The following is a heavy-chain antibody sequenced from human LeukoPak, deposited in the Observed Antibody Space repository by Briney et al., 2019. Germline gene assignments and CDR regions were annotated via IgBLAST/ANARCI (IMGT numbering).Heavy chain of an antibody. J-gene: IGHJ3*02. CDR3: ATTSKYIGSGRDDSFDI. D-gene: IGHD3-10*01. CDR2: ISYSGGT. Sequence: SETLSLTCTVSGGSISNYYWSWIRQPPGKGLEWIGYISYSGGTYYNPSFKSRVRISEDASKSQFSLKMSSMTAADTAVYYCATTSKYIGSGRDDSFDIWGQGTMVTVSS. CDR1: GGSISNYY. V-gene: IGHV4-59*06.